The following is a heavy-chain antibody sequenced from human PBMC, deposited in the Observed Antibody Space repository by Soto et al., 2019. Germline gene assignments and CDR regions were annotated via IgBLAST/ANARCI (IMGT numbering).Heavy chain of an antibody. CDR1: IFTFSSYA. V-gene: IGHV3-48*01. CDR2: ISSSSSTI. Sequence: PGGSLRLSCAASIFTFSSYAMTWVRQAPGKGLEWVSSISSSSSTIYYADSVKGRFTISRDNAKNSLYLQMNSLRAEDTAVYYCARVKAVDDYGDPDAFDIWGQGTMVTVSS. J-gene: IGHJ3*02. CDR3: ARVKAVDDYGDPDAFDI. D-gene: IGHD4-17*01.